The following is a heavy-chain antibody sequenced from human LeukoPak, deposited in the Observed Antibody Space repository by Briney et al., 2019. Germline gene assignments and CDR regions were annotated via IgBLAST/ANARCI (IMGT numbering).Heavy chain of an antibody. D-gene: IGHD3-3*01. CDR3: ARDTRGGLLWNGYSYGMAV. J-gene: IGHJ6*02. V-gene: IGHV3-33*01. Sequence: GRSERLLCAASAFIFSNYGMHWVRQAPGKGLEWVAVIWYDGSNKYYADSVKGRFTISRDNSKNTLYLQMTSLRAEDTAVYYCARDTRGGLLWNGYSYGMAVWARETTVAVSS. CDR2: IWYDGSNK. CDR1: AFIFSNYG.